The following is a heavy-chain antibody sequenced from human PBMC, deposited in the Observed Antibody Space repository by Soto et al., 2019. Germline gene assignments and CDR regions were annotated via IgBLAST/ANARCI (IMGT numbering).Heavy chain of an antibody. CDR1: GGYISSAAYY. CDR3: AREYTYGSNFFDC. CDR2: VSHSGST. D-gene: IGHD5-18*01. V-gene: IGHV4-31*03. Sequence: SETLSLTCTVSGGYISSAAYYWSWIRQHPGKGLEWIGYVSHSGSTYYNPSLKSRVIISVDTSKNQFSLSLTSVTAADTAVYYCAREYTYGSNFFDCWGQGALVTVSS. J-gene: IGHJ4*02.